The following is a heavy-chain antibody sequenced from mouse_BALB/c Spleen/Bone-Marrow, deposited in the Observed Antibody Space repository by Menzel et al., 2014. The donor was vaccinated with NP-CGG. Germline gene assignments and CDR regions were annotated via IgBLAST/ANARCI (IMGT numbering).Heavy chain of an antibody. CDR1: GFNIKDTY. D-gene: IGHD2-3*01. CDR2: IDPANGNT. V-gene: IGHV14-3*02. J-gene: IGHJ4*01. CDR3: ARNGYYVYYYAMDY. Sequence: EVQLQESVAELVKPGASVKLSCTASGFNIKDTYMHWVKQRPEQGLEWIGRIDPANGNTKYDPKFQGKATITADTSSNTAYLQLSSLTSEDTAVYYCARNGYYVYYYAMDYWGQGTSVTVSS.